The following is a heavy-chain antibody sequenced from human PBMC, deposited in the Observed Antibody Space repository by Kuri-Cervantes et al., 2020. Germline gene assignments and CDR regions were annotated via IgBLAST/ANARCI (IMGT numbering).Heavy chain of an antibody. Sequence: ESLKISCAVYGASFSGYYWSWIRQPPGKGLEWIGYIYYSGSTNYNPSLKSRVTISVDTSKNQFSLKLSSVTAADTAVYYCARSHCSSTSCYPYYFDYWGQGTLVTVSS. D-gene: IGHD2-2*01. CDR2: IYYSGST. V-gene: IGHV4-59*01. J-gene: IGHJ4*02. CDR3: ARSHCSSTSCYPYYFDY. CDR1: GASFSGYY.